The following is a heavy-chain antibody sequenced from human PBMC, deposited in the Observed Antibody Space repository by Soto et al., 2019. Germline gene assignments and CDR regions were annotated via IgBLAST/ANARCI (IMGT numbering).Heavy chain of an antibody. J-gene: IGHJ4*02. CDR2: IYYSGST. D-gene: IGHD3-9*01. CDR1: GGSISSGGYY. V-gene: IGHV4-31*03. Sequence: SETLSLTCTVSGGSISSGGYYWSWIRQHPGKGLEWIGYIYYSGSTYYNPSLKSRVTISVDTSKNQFSLKLSSVTAADTAVYYCASLLIDFDWTFDYWGQGTLVTVSS. CDR3: ASLLIDFDWTFDY.